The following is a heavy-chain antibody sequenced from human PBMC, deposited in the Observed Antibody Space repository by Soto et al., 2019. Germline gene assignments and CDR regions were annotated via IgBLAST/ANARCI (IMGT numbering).Heavy chain of an antibody. V-gene: IGHV3-48*01. CDR1: GFTFSSYS. Sequence: PGGSLRLSCAASGFTFSSYSMNWVRQATGKGLEWVSYISSSSSTIYYADSEKGRFTISRDNAKNSLYLQMNSLRAEDTAVYYCARYTTIFGVVIIPSPYYYYMDVWGKGITVTVSS. J-gene: IGHJ6*03. D-gene: IGHD3-3*01. CDR2: ISSSSSTI. CDR3: ARYTTIFGVVIIPSPYYYYMDV.